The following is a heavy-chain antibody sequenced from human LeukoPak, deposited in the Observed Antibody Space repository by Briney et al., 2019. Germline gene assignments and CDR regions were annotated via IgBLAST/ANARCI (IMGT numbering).Heavy chain of an antibody. V-gene: IGHV3-74*01. CDR3: VTMMSSSSLLDY. D-gene: IGHD6-6*01. CDR1: GFTFSSYW. J-gene: IGHJ4*02. Sequence: QTGGSLRLSCAASGFTFSSYWMHWVRQAPGKGLVWVSRINSDGSSTSYADSVKGRFTISRDNAKNTLYLQMNSLRAEDTAVYYCVTMMSSSSLLDYWGQGTLVTVSS. CDR2: INSDGSST.